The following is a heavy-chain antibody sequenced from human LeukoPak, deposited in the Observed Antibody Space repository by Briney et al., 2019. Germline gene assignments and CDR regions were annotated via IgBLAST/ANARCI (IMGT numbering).Heavy chain of an antibody. Sequence: PGGSLRLSCAASGFTFNSYAISWVRQAPGKGLEWVSFISDNGDGTSYADSVKGRFTISRDNSMNTLYLQMNSLRAEDTAVYYCAKVRWGSDNALDSWGQGTLVTGSS. CDR1: GFTFNSYA. CDR3: AKVRWGSDNALDS. D-gene: IGHD3-16*01. J-gene: IGHJ4*02. CDR2: ISDNGDGT. V-gene: IGHV3-23*01.